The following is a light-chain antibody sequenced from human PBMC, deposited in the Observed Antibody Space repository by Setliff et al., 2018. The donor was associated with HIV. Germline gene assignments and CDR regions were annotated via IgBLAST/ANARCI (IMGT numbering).Light chain of an antibody. J-gene: IGLJ1*01. CDR1: SSDVGAYYS. V-gene: IGLV2-8*01. CDR2: EVS. CDR3: SSYAGSNNYV. Sequence: QSALTQPASVSGSPGQSITISCTGTSSDVGAYYSVSWYQQHPGKAPKLIIYEVSKRPSGVPDRFSGSESGNTASLTVSGLQTEDEADYYCSSYAGSNNYVFGTGTKVTVL.